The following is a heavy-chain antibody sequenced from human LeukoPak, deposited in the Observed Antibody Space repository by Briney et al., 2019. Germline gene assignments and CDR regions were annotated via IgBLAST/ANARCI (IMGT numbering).Heavy chain of an antibody. CDR1: GGSISSYY. Sequence: SETLSLTSTVSGGSISSYYWSWIRQPPGKGLEWIGYIYYSGSTNYNPSLKSRVTISVDTSKNQFSLKLSSVTAADTAVYYCARDRRGAYYDILTGYTDEYYFDYWGQGTLVTVSS. D-gene: IGHD3-9*01. V-gene: IGHV4-59*01. J-gene: IGHJ4*02. CDR2: IYYSGST. CDR3: ARDRRGAYYDILTGYTDEYYFDY.